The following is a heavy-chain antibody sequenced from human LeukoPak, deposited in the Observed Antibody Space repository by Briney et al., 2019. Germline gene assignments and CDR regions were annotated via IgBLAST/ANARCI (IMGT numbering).Heavy chain of an antibody. V-gene: IGHV1-46*01. D-gene: IGHD3-10*01. CDR3: ARGNNYYGSGSYNDY. CDR1: GYTFTSYY. Sequence: ASVKVSCKASGYTFTSYYMHWVRQAPGQGLEWMGIINPSGGSTSYAQKFQGRVTMTRDTPTSTVYMELSSLRSEDTAVYYCARGNNYYGSGSYNDYWGQGTLVTVSS. CDR2: INPSGGST. J-gene: IGHJ4*02.